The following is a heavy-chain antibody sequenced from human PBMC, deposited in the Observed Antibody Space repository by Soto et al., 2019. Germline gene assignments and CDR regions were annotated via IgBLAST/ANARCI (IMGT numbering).Heavy chain of an antibody. CDR3: ARDLRYFDWLPVN. V-gene: IGHV4-59*01. J-gene: IGHJ4*02. CDR1: GGSISSYY. CDR2: IYYSGST. Sequence: SETLSLTCTVSGGSISSYYWSWIRQPPGKGLEWIGYIYYSGSTNYNPSLKSRVTISVDTSKNQFSLKLSSVTAADTAVYYCARDLRYFDWLPVNWGQGTLVAVS. D-gene: IGHD3-9*01.